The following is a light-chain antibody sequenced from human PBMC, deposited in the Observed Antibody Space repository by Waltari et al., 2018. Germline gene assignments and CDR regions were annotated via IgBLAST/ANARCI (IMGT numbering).Light chain of an antibody. V-gene: IGKV2-28*01. CDR1: QSLQHGNGRNY. Sequence: IVMTQSPVSLAVTPGEAASLSCRSSQSLQHGNGRNYLDWYLQKPGQSPRLLIYLVSNRASGVPDRFSGSASGTDFTLKISRVEAEDAGIYYCMQALQTPYTFGQGTKLEI. CDR2: LVS. CDR3: MQALQTPYT. J-gene: IGKJ2*01.